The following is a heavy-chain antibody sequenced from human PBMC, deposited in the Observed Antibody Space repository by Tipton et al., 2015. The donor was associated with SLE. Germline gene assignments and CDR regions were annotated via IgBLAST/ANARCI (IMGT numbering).Heavy chain of an antibody. Sequence: TLSLTCTVSGGSISSYYWSWIRQPPGKGLEWIGYIYYSGSTNYNPSLKSRVTISVDTSKNQFSLKLSSVTAADTAVYYCARQSYPGLVVYAHNWLEPWGQGTLVTVSS. V-gene: IGHV4-59*08. J-gene: IGHJ5*02. CDR1: GGSISSYY. CDR2: IYYSGST. CDR3: ARQSYPGLVVYAHNWLEP. D-gene: IGHD2-8*02.